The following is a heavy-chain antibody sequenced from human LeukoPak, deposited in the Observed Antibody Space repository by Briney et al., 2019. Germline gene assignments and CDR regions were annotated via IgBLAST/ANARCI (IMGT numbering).Heavy chain of an antibody. D-gene: IGHD2-2*01. CDR1: GFTISSYS. CDR3: ARGDRDLYCSSTSCYPVL. CDR2: ISSSSSYI. J-gene: IGHJ4*02. V-gene: IGHV3-21*01. Sequence: GGSLRLSCVASGFTISSYSMNWVRQAPGKGLEWVSSISSSSSYIYYADSVKGRFTISRDNAKNSLYLQMNSLRAEDTAVYYCARGDRDLYCSSTSCYPVLGGQGTLVTVSS.